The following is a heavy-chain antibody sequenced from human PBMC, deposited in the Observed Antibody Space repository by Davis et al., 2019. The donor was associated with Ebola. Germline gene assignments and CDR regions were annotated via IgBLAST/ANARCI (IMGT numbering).Heavy chain of an antibody. CDR1: GGTFSSYA. CDR3: ARGPAGRITIFGVEFDP. CDR2: IIPIFGTA. V-gene: IGHV1-69*05. J-gene: IGHJ5*02. Sequence: AASVKVSCKASGGTFSSYAISWLRQAPGQGLEWMGGIIPIFGTANYAQKFQGRVTMTRNTSISTAYMELSSLRSEDTAVYYCARGPAGRITIFGVEFDPWGQGTLVTVSS. D-gene: IGHD3-3*01.